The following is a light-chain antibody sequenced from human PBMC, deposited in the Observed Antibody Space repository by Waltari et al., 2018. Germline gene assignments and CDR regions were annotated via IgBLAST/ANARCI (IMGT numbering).Light chain of an antibody. CDR1: WAITNY. CDR3: QQSHSAPLA. CDR2: AAS. V-gene: IGKV1-39*01. J-gene: IGKJ4*01. Sequence: DIQMTQSPSSLSASVGDRVTITCRASWAITNYVNWYQQRPGLAPKLLIYAASTLQGGVPTRFIGSGSGTDFTLTISSLQIEDFATYYCQQSHSAPLAFGGGTRLEI.